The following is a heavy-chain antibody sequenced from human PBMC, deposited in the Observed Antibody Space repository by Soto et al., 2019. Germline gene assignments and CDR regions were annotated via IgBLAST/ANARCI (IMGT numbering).Heavy chain of an antibody. D-gene: IGHD5-12*01. CDR2: INPHSDDT. CDR3: ARGDIVATMDYYYYGMDV. Sequence: ASVKVSCKASGYTFTGYYMHWVRQAPGQGLEWMGWINPHSDDTDYAQKFQGRVTMTRDTSISTAYMELSRLRSDDTAVYYCARGDIVATMDYYYYGMDVWGQGTTVTVSS. CDR1: GYTFTGYY. V-gene: IGHV1-2*02. J-gene: IGHJ6*02.